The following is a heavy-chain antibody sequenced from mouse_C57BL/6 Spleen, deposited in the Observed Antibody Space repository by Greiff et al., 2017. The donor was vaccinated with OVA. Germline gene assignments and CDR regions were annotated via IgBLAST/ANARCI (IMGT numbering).Heavy chain of an antibody. CDR3: ARKEDYYGSIY. V-gene: IGHV1-80*01. CDR2: IYPGDGDT. D-gene: IGHD1-1*01. J-gene: IGHJ2*01. CDR1: GYAFSSYW. Sequence: VQLQQSGAELVKPGASVKITCKASGYAFSSYWMNWVKQRPGKGLEWIGQIYPGDGDTNYNGKFKGKATLTADKSSSTAYMQLSSLTSEDSAVYFCARKEDYYGSIYWGQGTTLTVSS.